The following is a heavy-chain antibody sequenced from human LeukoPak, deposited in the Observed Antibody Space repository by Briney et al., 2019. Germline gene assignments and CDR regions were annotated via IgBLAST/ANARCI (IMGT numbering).Heavy chain of an antibody. CDR1: GFTFSNYW. V-gene: IGHV3-7*04. D-gene: IGHD3-16*01. CDR3: ARAVEFGSVDM. CDR2: IKEDGSER. J-gene: IGHJ3*02. Sequence: GGSLRLSCTVSGFTFSNYWMSWVRQAPGKGLEWVANIKEDGSERYDVDSVKGRSTISRDNAKNSLYLQMNSLRAEDTALYYCARAVEFGSVDMWGQGTMVTVSS.